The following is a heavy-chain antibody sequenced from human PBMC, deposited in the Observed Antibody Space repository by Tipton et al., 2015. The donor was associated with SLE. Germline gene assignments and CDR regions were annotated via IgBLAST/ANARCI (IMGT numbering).Heavy chain of an antibody. CDR2: IGSSGGST. V-gene: IGHV3-64D*08. CDR3: GTETAPGDMDV. Sequence: SLRLSCSASGFTFSSYIMHWVRQAPGKGLEYVSGIGSSGGSTYHADSVKGRFTISRDKGRNSIYLQMNSLGIDDTALYYCGTETAPGDMDVWGQGTTVTVSS. CDR1: GFTFSSYI. D-gene: IGHD3-10*01. J-gene: IGHJ6*02.